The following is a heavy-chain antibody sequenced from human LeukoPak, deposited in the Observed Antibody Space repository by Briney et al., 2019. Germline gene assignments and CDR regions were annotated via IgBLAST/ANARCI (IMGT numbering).Heavy chain of an antibody. J-gene: IGHJ3*01. D-gene: IGHD6-25*01. Sequence: GGSLRLPCAASGFTFSSHWMHWVRQAPGEGLVWVSRVNGPGDWTHYADSVRGRFIISRDNAENTISLQMNNLRAEDTAVYFCAREVFEGQRQSDAFDVWGQGTMVTVSS. CDR3: AREVFEGQRQSDAFDV. CDR2: VNGPGDWT. CDR1: GFTFSSHW. V-gene: IGHV3-74*01.